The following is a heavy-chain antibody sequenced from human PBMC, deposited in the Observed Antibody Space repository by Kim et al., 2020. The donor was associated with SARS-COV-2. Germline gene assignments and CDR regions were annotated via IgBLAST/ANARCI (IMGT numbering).Heavy chain of an antibody. V-gene: IGHV4-30-4*01. CDR3: ASQGSDSSGLFDY. Sequence: SETLSLTCTLSGGSISSGDYYWSWIRQPPGKGLEWIGYIYYSGSTYYNPSLKSRVTISVDTSKNQFSLKLSSVTAADTAVYYCASQGSDSSGLFDYWGQGTLVTVSS. D-gene: IGHD3-22*01. J-gene: IGHJ4*02. CDR2: IYYSGST. CDR1: GGSISSGDYY.